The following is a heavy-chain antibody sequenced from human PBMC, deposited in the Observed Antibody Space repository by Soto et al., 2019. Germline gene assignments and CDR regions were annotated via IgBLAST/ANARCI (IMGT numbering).Heavy chain of an antibody. CDR1: GDTLTGYD. CDR3: ARLGNGYCTKGVCYYLAY. V-gene: IGHV1-2*04. J-gene: IGHJ4*02. D-gene: IGHD2-8*01. CDR2: INPNSGGT. Sequence: GASVKVSCKASGDTLTGYDMPWVRQAPVQGLEWMGWINPNSGGTNYAQKFQGWVTLTRDKSISTAYMELGRLRSDDTAVYYCARLGNGYCTKGVCYYLAYWGQGTLVTVSS.